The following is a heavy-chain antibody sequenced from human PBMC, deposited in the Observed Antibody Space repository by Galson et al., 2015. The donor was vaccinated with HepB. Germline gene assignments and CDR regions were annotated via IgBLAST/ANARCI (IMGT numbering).Heavy chain of an antibody. CDR3: ARDSGIVVVPAATGHFDY. CDR2: IIPIFGTA. CDR1: GGTFSSYA. J-gene: IGHJ4*02. D-gene: IGHD2-2*01. V-gene: IGHV1-69*13. Sequence: SVKVSCKASGGTFSSYAISWVRQAPGQGLEWMGGIIPIFGTANYAQKFQGRVTITADESTSTAYMELSSLRSEDTAVYYCARDSGIVVVPAATGHFDYWGQGTLVTVSS.